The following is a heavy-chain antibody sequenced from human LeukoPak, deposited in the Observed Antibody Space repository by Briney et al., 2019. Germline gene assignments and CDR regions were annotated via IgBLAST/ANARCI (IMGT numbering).Heavy chain of an antibody. CDR2: IKQDGSEK. V-gene: IGHV3-7*01. CDR1: GFTFSAYW. Sequence: GGSLRLSCAASGFTFSAYWMRWVRQAPGKGLEWVANIKQDGSEKYYVDSVKGRFTISRDNAKNSLYLQMNSLRAEDSAVYYCASDQASDTFTVPFGHWGQGTLVTVSS. D-gene: IGHD4-17*01. J-gene: IGHJ4*02. CDR3: ASDQASDTFTVPFGH.